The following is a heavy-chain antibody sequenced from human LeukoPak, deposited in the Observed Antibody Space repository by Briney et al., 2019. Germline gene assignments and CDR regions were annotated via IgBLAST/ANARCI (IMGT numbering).Heavy chain of an antibody. J-gene: IGHJ3*02. D-gene: IGHD6-25*01. CDR3: AKMTAAAFDI. CDR2: ISDSGRFT. Sequence: GGSLRLSCAASGFTFSTFSLSWVRQASGKGLEWVSTISDSGRFTEYADSVKGRFTISRDNSKNTLYLQMNSLRAEDTAVYYCAKMTAAAFDIWGQGTMVTVSS. V-gene: IGHV3-23*01. CDR1: GFTFSTFS.